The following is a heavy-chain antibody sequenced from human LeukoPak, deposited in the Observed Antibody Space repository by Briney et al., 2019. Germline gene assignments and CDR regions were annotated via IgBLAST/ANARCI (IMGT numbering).Heavy chain of an antibody. CDR1: GFTFSSYW. V-gene: IGHV3-7*05. Sequence: AGGSLRLSCVASGFTFSSYWRTWVRQAPGKGLEWVANIKEDGSAKYYVDSVKGGFTISRDNARKSLYLEMNSLRAEDTAVYYCARGGFHPDYWGQGTLVTVSS. CDR2: IKEDGSAK. J-gene: IGHJ4*02. CDR3: ARGGFHPDY.